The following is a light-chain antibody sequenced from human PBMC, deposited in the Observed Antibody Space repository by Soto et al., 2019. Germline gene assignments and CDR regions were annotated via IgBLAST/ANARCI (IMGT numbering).Light chain of an antibody. CDR2: LAT. CDR1: QSLLHINAYNC. CDR3: MQALEPPWT. Sequence: DIVMTQSPLSLPVTPGEPASISCRSSQSLLHINAYNCLNWYLQKPGQSPQLLIYLATNRATGVPDRFSGSRSGTNVTLQITRVEDEDVGVYYCMQALEPPWTFXQGTKADIK. J-gene: IGKJ1*01. V-gene: IGKV2-28*01.